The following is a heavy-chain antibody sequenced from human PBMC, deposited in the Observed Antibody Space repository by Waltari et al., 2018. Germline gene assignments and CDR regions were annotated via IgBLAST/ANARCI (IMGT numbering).Heavy chain of an antibody. CDR1: GFTFDDYA. CDR3: ARSSTYYYYYYGMDV. CDR2: ISWNSGSI. J-gene: IGHJ6*02. D-gene: IGHD3-3*02. Sequence: EVQLVESGGGLVQPGRSLRLSCAASGFTFDDYAMHWVRQAPGKGLEWVSGISWNSGSIGYADSVKGRFTISRDNAKNSLYLQMNSLRAEDTALYYCARSSTYYYYYYGMDVWGQGTTVTVSS. V-gene: IGHV3-9*01.